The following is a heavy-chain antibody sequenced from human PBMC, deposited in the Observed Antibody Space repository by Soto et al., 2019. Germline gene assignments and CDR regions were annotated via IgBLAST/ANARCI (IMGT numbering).Heavy chain of an antibody. Sequence: QVQLVQSGDEVRKPGSSVKVSCKASGYIFVNYGIAWVRQAPVQGLEWMGWISPYSGNTHYASKVQGRLTMTTDTSACTAYMNLGSLTSEDTAGYYCGTVDNSVAPTPQDHWDQGTTVTVSS. CDR3: GTVDNSVAPTPQDH. D-gene: IGHD5-12*01. CDR2: ISPYSGNT. J-gene: IGHJ6*02. V-gene: IGHV1-18*01. CDR1: GYIFVNYG.